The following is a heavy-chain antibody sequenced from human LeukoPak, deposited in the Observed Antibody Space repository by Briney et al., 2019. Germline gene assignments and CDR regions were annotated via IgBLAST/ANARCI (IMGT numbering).Heavy chain of an antibody. Sequence: SETLSLTCTVSGGSISSSSYYWGWIRQPPGKGLEWIGSIYYSGSTYYNPSLKSRVTISVDTSKNQFSLKLSSVTAADTAVYYCAKLPIVVVPAAGDAFDIWGQGTMVTVSS. CDR2: IYYSGST. CDR3: AKLPIVVVPAAGDAFDI. V-gene: IGHV4-39*01. D-gene: IGHD2-2*01. CDR1: GGSISSSSYY. J-gene: IGHJ3*02.